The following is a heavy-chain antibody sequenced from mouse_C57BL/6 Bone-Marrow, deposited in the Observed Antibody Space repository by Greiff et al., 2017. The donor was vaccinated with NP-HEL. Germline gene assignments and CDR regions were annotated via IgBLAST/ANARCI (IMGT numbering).Heavy chain of an antibody. D-gene: IGHD5-1*01. CDR2: INPSSGYT. CDR3: ARGVYLIDY. CDR1: GYTFTSYW. J-gene: IGHJ2*01. Sequence: VQLQQSGAELAKPGASVKLSCKASGYTFTSYWMHWVKQRPGQGLEWIGYINPSSGYTTYNQKFKDKATVTADKSSSTAYMQLSSLTYEDSAVYYCARGVYLIDYWGQGTTLTGSS. V-gene: IGHV1-7*01.